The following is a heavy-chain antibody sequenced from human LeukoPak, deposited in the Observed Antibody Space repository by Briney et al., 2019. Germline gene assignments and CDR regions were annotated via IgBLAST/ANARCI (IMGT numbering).Heavy chain of an antibody. V-gene: IGHV3-30*02. J-gene: IGHJ4*02. CDR2: IRYDGSNK. D-gene: IGHD3-16*01. CDR3: AKDRNYGRPILDDY. Sequence: PGGSLRLSCAASGFTLSSYGMHWVRQAPGKGLEWVAFIRYDGSNKYYADSVKGRFTISRDNSKNTLYLQMNSLRAEDTAVYYCAKDRNYGRPILDDYWGQGTLVTVSS. CDR1: GFTLSSYG.